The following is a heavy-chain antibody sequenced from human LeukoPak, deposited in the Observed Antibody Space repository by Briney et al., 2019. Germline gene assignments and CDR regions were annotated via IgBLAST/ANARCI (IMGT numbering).Heavy chain of an antibody. CDR1: GYTFTSYY. V-gene: IGHV1-46*01. CDR2: ITHSGGST. Sequence: ASVKLFCKASGYTFTSYYMHWVRQAPGQGLEWMGIITHSGGSTSYAQKFQGRVTMTRDTSTSTVYMELSSLRSEDTAVYYCARGSVVVAATLSFDPWGQGTLVTVSS. CDR3: ARGSVVVAATLSFDP. D-gene: IGHD2-15*01. J-gene: IGHJ5*02.